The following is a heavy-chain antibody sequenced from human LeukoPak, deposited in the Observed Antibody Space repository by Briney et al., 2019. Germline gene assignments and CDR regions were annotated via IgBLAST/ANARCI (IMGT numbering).Heavy chain of an antibody. CDR3: ARGGSNTAMAWGWFGP. Sequence: ASVKVSCKASGYTFTSYYMHWVRQAPGQGLEWMGIINPSGGSTSYAQKFQGRVTMTRDTSTSTVCMELSSLRSEDTAVYYCARGGSNTAMAWGWFGPWGQGTLVTVSS. CDR1: GYTFTSYY. V-gene: IGHV1-46*01. J-gene: IGHJ5*02. D-gene: IGHD5-18*01. CDR2: INPSGGST.